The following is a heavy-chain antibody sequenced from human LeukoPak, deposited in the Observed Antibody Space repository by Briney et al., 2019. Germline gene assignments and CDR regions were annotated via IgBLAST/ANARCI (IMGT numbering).Heavy chain of an antibody. V-gene: IGHV3-23*01. CDR2: IRGSDDIT. CDR1: GFTFSSYA. J-gene: IGHJ6*03. D-gene: IGHD3-10*01. CDR3: AKDANWDYYYYMDV. Sequence: PGGSLRLSCAASGFTFSSYAMSWFGRAPGKGLDWFSTIRGSDDITYYADSVKGRFTISRDNSENTLYLQMNSLRAEDTAVYYCAKDANWDYYYYMDVWGKGTTVTVSS.